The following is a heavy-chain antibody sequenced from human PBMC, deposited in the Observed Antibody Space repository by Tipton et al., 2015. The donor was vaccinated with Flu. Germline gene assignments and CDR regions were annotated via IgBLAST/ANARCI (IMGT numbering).Heavy chain of an antibody. V-gene: IGHV4-4*07. CDR1: GGSMSSYY. CDR2: IYTSGSA. Sequence: TLSLTCTVSGGSMSSYYWSWIRQPAGKGLEWIGRIYTSGSAIHNPSLKSRVTMSVDTSKNQSSLKLSSVTAADTAVYYCARASGSGTYVIFDYWGQGTLVTVSS. D-gene: IGHD3-10*01. J-gene: IGHJ4*02. CDR3: ARASGSGTYVIFDY.